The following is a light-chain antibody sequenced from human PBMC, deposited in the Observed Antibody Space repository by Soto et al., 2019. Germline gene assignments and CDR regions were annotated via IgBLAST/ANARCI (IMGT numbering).Light chain of an antibody. CDR1: QSVSRY. CDR2: DAS. V-gene: IGKV3-11*01. Sequence: EIVLTQSPATLSLSPGERATLSCRASQSVSRYLAWYQQKPGQAPRLLIYDASNRATGIPARFSGSGSGPDFALTISSLGPEDFALYYCQRRSDWGTFGGGTKVEIK. J-gene: IGKJ4*01. CDR3: QRRSDWGT.